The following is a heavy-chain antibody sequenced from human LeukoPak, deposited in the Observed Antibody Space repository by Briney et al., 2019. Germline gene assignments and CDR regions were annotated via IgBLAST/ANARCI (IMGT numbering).Heavy chain of an antibody. V-gene: IGHV3-74*01. Sequence: GGSLRLSCAASGFTFSSYWMHWVRQAPGKGVVWVSRINSDGSSTSYAESVKGRFTISRDNAKNKLYLQMNSLRAKDTAVYYCARDMDYYGSGNSDYWGQGTLVTVSS. CDR2: INSDGSST. CDR3: ARDMDYYGSGNSDY. J-gene: IGHJ4*02. D-gene: IGHD3-10*01. CDR1: GFTFSSYW.